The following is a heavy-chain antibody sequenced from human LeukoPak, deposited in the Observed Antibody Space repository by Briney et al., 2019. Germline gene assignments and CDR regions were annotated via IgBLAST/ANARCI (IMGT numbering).Heavy chain of an antibody. Sequence: PGGSLGLSCAASGFTFSSYGMHWVRQAPGKGLEWVAVISYDGSNKYYADSVKSRFTISRDNSKNTLYLQMNSLRAEDTAVYYCAKAELLWFGELSFDYWGQGTLVTVSS. J-gene: IGHJ4*02. CDR1: GFTFSSYG. CDR2: ISYDGSNK. CDR3: AKAELLWFGELSFDY. V-gene: IGHV3-30*18. D-gene: IGHD3-10*01.